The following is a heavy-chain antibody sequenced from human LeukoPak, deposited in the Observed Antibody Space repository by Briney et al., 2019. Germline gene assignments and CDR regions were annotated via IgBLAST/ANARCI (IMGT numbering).Heavy chain of an antibody. J-gene: IGHJ5*02. V-gene: IGHV4-30-2*01. CDR2: IYHTGNT. CDR3: ARGFFVRENPGSWFDP. Sequence: SETLSLTRAVSGGSISSGGYSWNWIRQPPGKGLEWIGYIYHTGNTFYNPSLKSRVTISVDRSKNQFSLRLTSVTAADTAVYYCARGFFVRENPGSWFDPWGQGTLVTVSP. CDR1: GGSISSGGYS. D-gene: IGHD3-10*02.